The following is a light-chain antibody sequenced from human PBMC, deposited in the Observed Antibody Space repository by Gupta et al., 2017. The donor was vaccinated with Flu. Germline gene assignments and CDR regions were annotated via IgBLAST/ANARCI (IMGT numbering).Light chain of an antibody. J-gene: IGKJ4*01. CDR1: HSISSY. V-gene: IGKV1-39*01. Sequence: DIQMTQSPSSLSASVGDRVTITRRASHSISSYLNWYQQKPGKAPKLLIYAASRSQSGVPSRFSGSSSGTDFTLTISRLHPEDFATYYCQRSDSTPHTFGGGTKVEMK. CDR2: AAS. CDR3: QRSDSTPHT.